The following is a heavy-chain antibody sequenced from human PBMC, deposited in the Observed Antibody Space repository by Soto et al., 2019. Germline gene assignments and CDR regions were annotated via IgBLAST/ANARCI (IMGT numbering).Heavy chain of an antibody. V-gene: IGHV4-59*12. CDR2: IYYSGST. CDR3: ARKGTVINLSVDV. Sequence: SETLSLTCTVSGGSISSYDWSWIRQPPGKGLEWIGYIYYSGSTNYNPSLKSRVTISRDNAKNSLYLQMNSLRAEDTAVYYCARKGTVINLSVDVWGQGTTVTVSS. CDR1: GGSISSYD. D-gene: IGHD4-4*01. J-gene: IGHJ6*02.